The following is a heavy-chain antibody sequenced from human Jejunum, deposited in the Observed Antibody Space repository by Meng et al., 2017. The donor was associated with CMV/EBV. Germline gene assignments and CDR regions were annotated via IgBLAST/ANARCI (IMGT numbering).Heavy chain of an antibody. V-gene: IGHV3-7*01. D-gene: IGHD3-16*01. CDR1: GFSVSSYW. CDR3: ARDRGGKDV. CDR2: MNADGSQI. J-gene: IGHJ6*02. Sequence: CAASGFSVSSYWMSGVRQPSGKGMEWVAKMNADGSQIYYVESVKGRFTISRDNAKNSLYLQMNSLSAEDTAVYYCARDRGGKDVWGQGTTVTVSS.